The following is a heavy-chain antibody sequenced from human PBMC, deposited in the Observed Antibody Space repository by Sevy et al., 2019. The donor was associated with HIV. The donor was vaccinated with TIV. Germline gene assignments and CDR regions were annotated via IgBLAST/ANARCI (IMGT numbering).Heavy chain of an antibody. D-gene: IGHD5-12*01. V-gene: IGHV3-53*01. J-gene: IGHJ4*02. CDR1: GLTVSDNF. CDR2: IYIGGTT. CDR3: ARGKHVSGYYRSFDY. Sequence: GGSLRLSCAASGLTVSDNFMSWVRQAPGKGLEWVSVIYIGGTTYYADSVKGRFTISRDNSKNTIYLQMNGLRAEDTAVYYGARGKHVSGYYRSFDYWGQGALVTVSS.